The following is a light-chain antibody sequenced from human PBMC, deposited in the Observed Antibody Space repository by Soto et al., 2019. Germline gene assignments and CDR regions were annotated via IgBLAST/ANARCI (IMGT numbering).Light chain of an antibody. CDR3: QQDNSYWT. J-gene: IGKJ1*01. CDR2: KAS. Sequence: DIQMTQSPSTLSASVGDRVTITCRASQSISSWLAWYQQKPGKAPKLLIYKASSLESGVPSRFSGSGSGTEFTLNISSLQPDDFATYYCQQDNSYWTFGQGTKVEIK. CDR1: QSISSW. V-gene: IGKV1-5*03.